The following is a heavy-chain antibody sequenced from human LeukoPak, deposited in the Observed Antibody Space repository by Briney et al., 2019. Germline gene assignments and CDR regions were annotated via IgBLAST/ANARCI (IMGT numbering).Heavy chain of an antibody. CDR2: IYHSGST. D-gene: IGHD4/OR15-4a*01. Sequence: PSETLSLTCAVSGGSISSGGYSWSWIRQPPGKGLEWIGYIYHSGSTYYNPSLKSRVTIPVDTSKNQFSLKLSSVTAADTAVYYCARQLTTVYDKPNWFDPWGQGTLVTVSS. J-gene: IGHJ5*02. V-gene: IGHV4-30-2*03. CDR3: ARQLTTVYDKPNWFDP. CDR1: GGSISSGGYS.